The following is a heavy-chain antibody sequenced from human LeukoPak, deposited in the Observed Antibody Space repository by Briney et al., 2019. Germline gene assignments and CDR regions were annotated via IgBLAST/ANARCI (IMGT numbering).Heavy chain of an antibody. V-gene: IGHV4-59*01. Sequence: PSETLSLTCTVSGGSMSSYYWNWIRQPPGKGLEWIGYIYYSGTTNYNPSLKSRVSMSVDTSKNQFSLKLSSVTAADTAVYYCARGGWNKFDYWGQGTLVTVSS. D-gene: IGHD3-22*01. J-gene: IGHJ4*02. CDR2: IYYSGTT. CDR3: ARGGWNKFDY. CDR1: GGSMSSYY.